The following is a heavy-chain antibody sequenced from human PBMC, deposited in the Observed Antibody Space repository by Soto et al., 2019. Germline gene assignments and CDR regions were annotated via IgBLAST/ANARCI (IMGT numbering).Heavy chain of an antibody. Sequence: GGSLILSCTASGFTFGDYAMSWVRQAPGKGLEWVGFIRSKAYGGTTEYAASVKGRFTISRDDSKSIAYLQMNSLKTEDTAVYYCTIDVDTAMVFDYWGQGTLVTVSS. CDR3: TIDVDTAMVFDY. CDR1: GFTFGDYA. D-gene: IGHD5-18*01. J-gene: IGHJ4*02. CDR2: IRSKAYGGTT. V-gene: IGHV3-49*04.